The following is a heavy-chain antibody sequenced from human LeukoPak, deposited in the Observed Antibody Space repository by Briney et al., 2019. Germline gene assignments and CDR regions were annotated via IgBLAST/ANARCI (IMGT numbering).Heavy chain of an antibody. J-gene: IGHJ5*02. Sequence: ASVKVSCKASGYTFTSYAMHWVRQAPGQRLEWMGWINGDNGNTKYPQKFQGRVTITRDTSAYTGYMELRGLSSADTAVYFCARAPYDILPGYSLNWFDPWGQGTLVTVSS. CDR1: GYTFTSYA. V-gene: IGHV1-3*01. CDR3: ARAPYDILPGYSLNWFDP. D-gene: IGHD3-9*01. CDR2: INGDNGNT.